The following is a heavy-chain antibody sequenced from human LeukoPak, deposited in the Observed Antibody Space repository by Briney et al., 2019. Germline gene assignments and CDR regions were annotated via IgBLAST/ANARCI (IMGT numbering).Heavy chain of an antibody. CDR3: VRGGPSTWF. D-gene: IGHD3-22*01. CDR1: GFTFKLYW. CDR2: INDDGSDT. Sequence: PGGSLRLSCAASGFTFKLYWMHWVRHVPGKGPVWVARINDDGSDTVYADSVKGRFTISRDDAKNMLNSLRGEDTAVYHCVRGGPSTWFWGQGTLVTVSS. J-gene: IGHJ4*02. V-gene: IGHV3-74*01.